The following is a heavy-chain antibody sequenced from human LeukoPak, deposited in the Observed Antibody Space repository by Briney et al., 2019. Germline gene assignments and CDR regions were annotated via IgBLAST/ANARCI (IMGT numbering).Heavy chain of an antibody. Sequence: GGSLRLSCAASGFTFSSYSMNWVRQAPGKGLEWVSSISSSSSYIYYADSVKGRFTISRDNAKNSLYPQMNSLRAEDTAVYYCARDHESTWWSPTRGFDYWGQGTLVTVSS. CDR3: ARDHESTWWSPTRGFDY. D-gene: IGHD2-15*01. V-gene: IGHV3-21*01. CDR2: ISSSSSYI. CDR1: GFTFSSYS. J-gene: IGHJ4*02.